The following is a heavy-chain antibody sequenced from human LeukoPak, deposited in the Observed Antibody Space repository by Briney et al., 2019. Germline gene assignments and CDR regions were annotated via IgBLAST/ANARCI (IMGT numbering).Heavy chain of an antibody. Sequence: PGGSLRLSCAASGFTFSSYWMSWVRQAPGKGLERVANIKQDGSEKYYVDSVKGRFTISRDNAKNSLYLQMNSLRAEDTAVYYCARDTEYYDFWSGYYYYYGMDVWGQGTTVTVSS. CDR1: GFTFSSYW. CDR3: ARDTEYYDFWSGYYYYYGMDV. D-gene: IGHD3-3*01. J-gene: IGHJ6*02. CDR2: IKQDGSEK. V-gene: IGHV3-7*01.